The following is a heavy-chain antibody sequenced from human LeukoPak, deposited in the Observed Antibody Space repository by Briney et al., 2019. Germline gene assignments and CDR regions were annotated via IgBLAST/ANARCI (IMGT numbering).Heavy chain of an antibody. Sequence: PSETLSLTCAVYGGSFSGYYWSGIRQPPGKGLEWVGEIDHSGSTNYNPSLKSRVTISVDTSKNQFSLKLSSVTAADTAVYYCARSLPYNGSGSYWGQGTLVAVSS. CDR3: ARSLPYNGSGSY. CDR2: IDHSGST. V-gene: IGHV4-34*01. D-gene: IGHD3-10*01. CDR1: GGSFSGYY. J-gene: IGHJ4*02.